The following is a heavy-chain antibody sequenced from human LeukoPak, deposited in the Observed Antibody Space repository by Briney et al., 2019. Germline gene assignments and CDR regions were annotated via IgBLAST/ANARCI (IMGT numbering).Heavy chain of an antibody. Sequence: SETLSLTCIVSGYSISSVYYWGWIRRPPGKGLEWIGSIYHSGSTYYNPSLKSRVTISVDTSKIQFSLKLSSVTAADTAVYYCARYYGSGNGVDYWGQGTLVTVSS. CDR1: GYSISSVYY. CDR2: IYHSGST. CDR3: ARYYGSGNGVDY. D-gene: IGHD3-10*01. V-gene: IGHV4-38-2*02. J-gene: IGHJ4*02.